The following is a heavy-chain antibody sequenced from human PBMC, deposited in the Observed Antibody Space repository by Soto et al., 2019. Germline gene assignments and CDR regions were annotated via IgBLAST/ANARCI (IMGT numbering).Heavy chain of an antibody. Sequence: PSETLSLTCTVSGGSISSYYWSWIRQPPGKGLEWIGYIYYSGSTNYNPSLKSRVTISVDTSKNQFSLKLSSVTAADTALYYCACYDFWSGYPPGVWGQGTTVTVSS. CDR1: GGSISSYY. CDR2: IYYSGST. V-gene: IGHV4-59*01. J-gene: IGHJ6*02. CDR3: ACYDFWSGYPPGV. D-gene: IGHD3-3*01.